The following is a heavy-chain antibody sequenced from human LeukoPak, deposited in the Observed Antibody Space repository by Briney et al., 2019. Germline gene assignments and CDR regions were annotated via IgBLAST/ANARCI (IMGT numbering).Heavy chain of an antibody. V-gene: IGHV4-38-2*02. J-gene: IGHJ6*03. CDR1: GGFISSYY. Sequence: SETLSLACTVSGGFISSYYWSWIRQPPGKGLEWIGSIYHSGSTYYNPSLKSRVTISVDTSKNQFSLKLSSVTAADTAVYYCAREHDYSDYGRYYYYMDVWGKGTTVTVSS. CDR3: AREHDYSDYGRYYYYMDV. D-gene: IGHD4-11*01. CDR2: IYHSGST.